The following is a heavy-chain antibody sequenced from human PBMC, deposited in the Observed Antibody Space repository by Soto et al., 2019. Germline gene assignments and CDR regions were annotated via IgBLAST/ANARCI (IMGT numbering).Heavy chain of an antibody. CDR2: INAGNGNT. CDR1: GYTFTSYA. Sequence: QVQLVQSGAEVKKPGASVKVSCKASGYTFTSYAMHWVRQAPGQRLEWLGWINAGNGNTKYSQKFQGRVTITRDTSASTAYMERSRLRSEDTAVYYCARDQYYDFWSGYKDAFDIWGHGTMVTVSS. D-gene: IGHD3-3*01. V-gene: IGHV1-3*01. J-gene: IGHJ3*02. CDR3: ARDQYYDFWSGYKDAFDI.